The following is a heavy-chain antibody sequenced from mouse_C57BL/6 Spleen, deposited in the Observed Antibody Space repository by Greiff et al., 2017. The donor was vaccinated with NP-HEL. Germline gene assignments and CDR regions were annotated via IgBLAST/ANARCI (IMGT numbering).Heavy chain of an antibody. V-gene: IGHV1-55*01. D-gene: IGHD1-1*01. CDR3: ARYYGSSYYFDY. J-gene: IGHJ2*01. CDR1: GYTFTSYW. CDR2: IYPGSGST. Sequence: QVQLQQPGAELVNPGASVKMSCKASGYTFTSYWITWVKQRPGQGLEWIGDIYPGSGSTNYNEKFKSKATLTVDTSSSTAYMQLSSLTSEDSAVYYCARYYGSSYYFDYWGQGTTLTVSS.